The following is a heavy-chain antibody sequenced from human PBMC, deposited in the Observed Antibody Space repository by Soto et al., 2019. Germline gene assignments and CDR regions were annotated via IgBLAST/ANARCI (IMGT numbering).Heavy chain of an antibody. D-gene: IGHD1-26*01. CDR2: INPSGGST. J-gene: IGHJ6*02. V-gene: IGHV1-46*01. Sequence: ASVKVSCKASGYTFTSYYLHWVLQAPGQGLEWMGKINPSGGSTSYAQKFQGRVTMTRDTSTNTVYMELSSLRSEDTAGYYCARDLNYYGYYYGMDVWGQGTTVTVSS. CDR3: ARDLNYYGYYYGMDV. CDR1: GYTFTSYY.